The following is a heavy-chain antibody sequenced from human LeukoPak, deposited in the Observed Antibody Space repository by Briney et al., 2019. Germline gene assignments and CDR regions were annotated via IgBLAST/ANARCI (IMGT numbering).Heavy chain of an antibody. J-gene: IGHJ4*02. CDR3: AKGAGYSSGWLGRYYFDY. Sequence: GRSLRLSCAASGFTFDDYAMHWVRHAPGKGLEWVSGISWNSGSIGYADSVKGRFTISRDNAKNSLYLQMNSLRAEDTALYYCAKGAGYSSGWLGRYYFDYWGQGTLVTVSS. V-gene: IGHV3-9*01. CDR2: ISWNSGSI. D-gene: IGHD6-19*01. CDR1: GFTFDDYA.